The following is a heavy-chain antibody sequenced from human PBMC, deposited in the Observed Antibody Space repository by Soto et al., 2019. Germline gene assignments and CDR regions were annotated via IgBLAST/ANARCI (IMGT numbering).Heavy chain of an antibody. V-gene: IGHV1-3*05. J-gene: IGHJ6*02. CDR1: GYTFTSYA. CDR3: ARTTGYYYGMDV. D-gene: IGHD4-17*01. CDR2: INAGNGNT. Sequence: QVQLVQSGAEEKKPGASVKVSCKASGYTFTSYAMHWVRQAPGQRLEWMGWINAGNGNTKYSQKFQGRVTITRDTSASAAYMELSSLRSEDTAVYYCARTTGYYYGMDVWGQGTTVTVSS.